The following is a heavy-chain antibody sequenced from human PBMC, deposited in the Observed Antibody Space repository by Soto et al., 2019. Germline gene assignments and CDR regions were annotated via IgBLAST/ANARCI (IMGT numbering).Heavy chain of an antibody. J-gene: IGHJ4*02. D-gene: IGHD5-12*01. CDR3: ARRSHIVAAPT. CDR2: FYYDGRT. V-gene: IGHV4-39*02. CDR1: GASFRAANYY. Sequence: PSETLSLTCIVSGASFRAANYYWVWIRQPPGEGREWIGSFYYDGRTYYNASLKSRVTISVDTSTNHFSLLLTSVTAAEPALYSWARRSHIVAAPTWGQGTLVTVS.